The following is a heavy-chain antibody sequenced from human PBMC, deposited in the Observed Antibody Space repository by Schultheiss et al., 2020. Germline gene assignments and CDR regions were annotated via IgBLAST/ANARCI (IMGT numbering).Heavy chain of an antibody. CDR3: ARAPGRMDV. CDR1: GGSISSYY. CDR2: ISYSGNT. J-gene: IGHJ6*02. V-gene: IGHV4-59*04. Sequence: SETLSLTCTVSGGSISSYYWSWIRQPPGKGLEYVGSISYSGNTYYNPSLKSRVTMSVDSPKNQFSLNLTSVTAADTAVYYCARAPGRMDVWGQGTTVTVSS.